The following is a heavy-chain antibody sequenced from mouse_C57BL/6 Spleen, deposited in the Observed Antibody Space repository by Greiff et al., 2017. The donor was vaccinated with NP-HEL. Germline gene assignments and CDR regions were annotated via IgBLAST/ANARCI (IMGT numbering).Heavy chain of an antibody. Sequence: VKLMESGAELVKPGASVKMSCKASGYTFTTYPIEWMKQNHGKSLEWIGNFHPYNDDTKYNEKFKGKATLTVEKSSSTVYLELSRLTSDDSAVYYCARGALGPYYYAMDYWGQGTSVTVSS. D-gene: IGHD4-1*01. V-gene: IGHV1-47*01. J-gene: IGHJ4*01. CDR3: ARGALGPYYYAMDY. CDR2: FHPYNDDT. CDR1: GYTFTTYP.